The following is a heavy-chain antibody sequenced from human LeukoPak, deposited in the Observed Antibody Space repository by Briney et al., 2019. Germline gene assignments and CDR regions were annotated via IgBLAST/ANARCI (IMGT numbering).Heavy chain of an antibody. CDR1: GYSFTSYW. CDR2: IYPGDSDT. V-gene: IGHV5-51*01. J-gene: IGHJ6*03. D-gene: IGHD1-26*01. Sequence: GESLKISCKGSGYSFTSYWIGWVRQMPGKGLEWMGIIYPGDSDTRYSPSFQGQVTISADKSISTAYLQWSSLKASDTAMYYCARGLGRSFYYYYMGVWGKGTTVTVSS. CDR3: ARGLGRSFYYYYMGV.